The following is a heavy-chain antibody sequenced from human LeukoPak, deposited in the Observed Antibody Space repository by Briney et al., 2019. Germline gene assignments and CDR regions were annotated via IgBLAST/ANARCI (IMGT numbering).Heavy chain of an antibody. V-gene: IGHV3-11*01. Sequence: GGSLRLSCAASGFTFSDYYMSWIRQAPGKGLEWVSYISSSGSTIYYADSVKGRFTISRDNAKNSLYLQMNSLRAEDTAVYYCAKDTSFGILWLPDAFDIWGQGTMVTVSS. D-gene: IGHD2-21*01. CDR3: AKDTSFGILWLPDAFDI. CDR2: ISSSGSTI. J-gene: IGHJ3*02. CDR1: GFTFSDYY.